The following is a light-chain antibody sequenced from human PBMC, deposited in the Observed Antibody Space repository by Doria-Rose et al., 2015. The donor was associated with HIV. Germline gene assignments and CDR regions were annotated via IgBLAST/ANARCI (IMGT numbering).Light chain of an antibody. Sequence: EIVLTQSPGTLSLSPGERATLSCRVSQSFSSTYLAWYQQKPGQAPSLLIYDGSTRATGIPDRFSASGSGTDFTLTINRLEPVDFALYYCHQYGTSWTFGQGTKVEI. V-gene: IGKV3-20*01. J-gene: IGKJ1*01. CDR1: QSFSSTY. CDR2: DGS. CDR3: HQYGTSWT.